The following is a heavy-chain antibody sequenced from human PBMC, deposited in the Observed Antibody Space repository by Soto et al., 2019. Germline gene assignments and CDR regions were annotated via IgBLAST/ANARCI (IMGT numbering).Heavy chain of an antibody. CDR1: GFTFSRYC. D-gene: IGHD3-10*01. J-gene: IGHJ3*01. Sequence: PGGSLRLSCVASGFTFSRYCMNWVRQAPGKGLEWVSFIISDITTILYADSVKGRFTISRDNARNSLYLQMDSLTDEDTAVYYFARDRDNYSSSGSAWASAFDFWGLGTMVTVSS. CDR3: ARDRDNYSSSGSAWASAFDF. V-gene: IGHV3-48*02. CDR2: IISDITTI.